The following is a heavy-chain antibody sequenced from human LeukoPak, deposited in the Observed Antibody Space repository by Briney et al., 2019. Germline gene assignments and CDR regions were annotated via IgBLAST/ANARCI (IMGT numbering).Heavy chain of an antibody. V-gene: IGHV3-21*01. CDR2: ISSSSSYR. D-gene: IGHD4-17*01. J-gene: IGHJ4*02. CDR3: ARDNDYGVDY. CDR1: GFTYSSYS. Sequence: PGGSLRLSCAASGFTYSSYSLNWVRQVPGKGLEWVSYISSSSSYRYHADSVKGRFTISRDNAKNSLYLQMDSLRAEDTAVYYCARDNDYGVDYWGQGTLVTVSS.